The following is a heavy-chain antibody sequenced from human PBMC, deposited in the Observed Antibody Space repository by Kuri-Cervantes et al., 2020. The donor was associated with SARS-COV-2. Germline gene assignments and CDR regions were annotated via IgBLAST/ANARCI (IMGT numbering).Heavy chain of an antibody. CDR3: ARLRNTATLDY. CDR1: GGSISSYY. J-gene: IGHJ4*02. D-gene: IGHD5-18*01. V-gene: IGHV4-59*01. Sequence: SETLSLTCTVSGGSISSYYWSWIRQPPGKGLEWIGYIYYSGSTNYNPSLKSRVTISVDTSKNPFSLKLSSVTAADTAVYYCARLRNTATLDYWGQGTLVTVSS. CDR2: IYYSGST.